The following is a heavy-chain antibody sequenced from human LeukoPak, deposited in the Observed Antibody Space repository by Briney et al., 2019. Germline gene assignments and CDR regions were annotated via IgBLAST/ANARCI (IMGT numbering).Heavy chain of an antibody. D-gene: IGHD2-15*01. CDR1: GFTFSSYG. V-gene: IGHV3-30*18. CDR2: ISYDGSNK. J-gene: IGHJ4*02. Sequence: GGSLRLSCAASGFTFSSYGMHWVRQAPGKGLEWVAVISYDGSNKYYADSVKGRFTISRDNSKNTLYLQMNSLRAEDTAVYYCAKLNDIAVVVAAFDYWGQGTLVTVSS. CDR3: AKLNDIAVVVAAFDY.